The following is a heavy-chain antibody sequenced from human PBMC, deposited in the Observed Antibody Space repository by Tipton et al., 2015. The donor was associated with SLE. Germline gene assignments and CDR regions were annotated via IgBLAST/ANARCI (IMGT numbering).Heavy chain of an antibody. Sequence: TLSLTCNVSGDSVTSHYWTWIRQPPGKGLEWIGYMYYSGSSNYNASLKSRVTISIDTSRNQFSLNLNSVTAADTAVYYCARAYSNAFDIWGLGTLITVSS. V-gene: IGHV4-59*02. D-gene: IGHD2-21*01. CDR3: ARAYSNAFDI. J-gene: IGHJ3*02. CDR1: GDSVTSHY. CDR2: MYYSGSS.